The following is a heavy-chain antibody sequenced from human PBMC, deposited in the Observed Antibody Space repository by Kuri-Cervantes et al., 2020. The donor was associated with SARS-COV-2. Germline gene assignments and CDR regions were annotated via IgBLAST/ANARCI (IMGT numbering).Heavy chain of an antibody. CDR2: IIPIFGTA. CDR1: GYTFTSYG. V-gene: IGHV1-69*13. J-gene: IGHJ6*03. Sequence: SVKVSCKASGYTFTSYGISWVRQAPGQGLEWMGGIIPIFGTANYAQKFQGRVTITADESTSTAYMELSSLRSEDTAVYYCARGGWSTSCYMGLCYYYMDVWGKGTTVTVSS. CDR3: ARGGWSTSCYMGLCYYYMDV. D-gene: IGHD2-2*02.